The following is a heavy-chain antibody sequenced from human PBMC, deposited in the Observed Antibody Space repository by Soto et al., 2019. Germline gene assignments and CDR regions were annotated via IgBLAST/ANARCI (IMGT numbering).Heavy chain of an antibody. CDR1: GGTFSSYA. J-gene: IGHJ1*01. D-gene: IGHD3-3*01. CDR2: IIPIFGTA. CDR3: ARGLGDFWSGYPGSYFPFQH. V-gene: IGHV1-69*13. Sequence: SVKVSCKSSGGTFSSYAISWVRQAPGQGLEWMGGIIPIFGTANYAQKFQGRVTITADESTSTAYMELSSLRSEDTALYYCARGLGDFWSGYPGSYFPFQHWGQGTLVTVSS.